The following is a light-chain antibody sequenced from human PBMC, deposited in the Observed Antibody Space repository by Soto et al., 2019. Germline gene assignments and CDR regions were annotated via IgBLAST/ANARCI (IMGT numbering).Light chain of an antibody. Sequence: QSALTQPASVSGSPGQSITISCTGTNSDVGGYKYVSWYQQHPGKAPKLMIYEVTNRPSGVSNRFSGSKSGNTASLTISGLHTADEADYYCSSYTSSSTQVFGGGTKLTVL. CDR2: EVT. CDR3: SSYTSSSTQV. V-gene: IGLV2-14*01. CDR1: NSDVGGYKY. J-gene: IGLJ3*02.